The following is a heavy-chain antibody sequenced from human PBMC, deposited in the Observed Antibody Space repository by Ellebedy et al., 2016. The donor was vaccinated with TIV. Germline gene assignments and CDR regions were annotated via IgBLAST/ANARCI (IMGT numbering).Heavy chain of an antibody. Sequence: SGPTLVKPTQTLTLTCTFSGFSLSTSGVGVGWIRQPPGKALEWLALIYWDDDKRYSPSLKSRLTIPKDTSKNRVGLTMTNMDPVDTATYFCARFYDYLWENYLTEYYFDYWGQGTLVTISS. CDR1: GFSLSTSGVG. V-gene: IGHV2-5*02. CDR3: ARFYDYLWENYLTEYYFDY. CDR2: IYWDDDK. J-gene: IGHJ4*02. D-gene: IGHD3-16*02.